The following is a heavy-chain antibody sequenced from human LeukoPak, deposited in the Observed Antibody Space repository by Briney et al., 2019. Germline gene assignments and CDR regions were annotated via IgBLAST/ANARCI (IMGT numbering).Heavy chain of an antibody. CDR1: GYTFTGYY. Sequence: ASVKVSCKASGYTFTGYYMHWVRQAPGQGLEWMDWINPNSGVTSYAQKFQGRVTMTRDTSINTGYMELSSLRSDDTAVFYCARAAVWGYGGNSVDYWGQGTLVSVSS. CDR2: INPNSGVT. D-gene: IGHD4-23*01. J-gene: IGHJ4*02. V-gene: IGHV1-2*02. CDR3: ARAAVWGYGGNSVDY.